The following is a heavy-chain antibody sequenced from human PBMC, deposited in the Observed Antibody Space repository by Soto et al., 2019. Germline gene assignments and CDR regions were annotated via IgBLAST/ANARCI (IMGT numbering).Heavy chain of an antibody. V-gene: IGHV4-59*01. Sequence: QVQLQESGPGLVKPSETLSLTCAVSGDSISSYYCMWIRQPPGKGLESIGYLYYGRSANYNPSLKRRVATPVDTSTNQCSLTLSSMTAADTAVYYCALRSMAVVPESWGQGTLVTVSS. D-gene: IGHD3-22*01. CDR2: LYYGRSA. J-gene: IGHJ5*02. CDR3: ALRSMAVVPES. CDR1: GDSISSYY.